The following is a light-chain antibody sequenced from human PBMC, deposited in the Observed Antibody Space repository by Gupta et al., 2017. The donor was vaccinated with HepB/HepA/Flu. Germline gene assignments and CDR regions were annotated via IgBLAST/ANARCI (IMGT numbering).Light chain of an antibody. CDR2: AAS. CDR3: LQHNSYPRT. J-gene: IGKJ1*01. V-gene: IGKV1-17*01. CDR1: QGISND. Sequence: DIKMNQSPSYLSASVGDRVTITCRASQGISNDLGWYQQKPGKAPKRLIYAASSLQSGVPSRFSGSGSGTEFTLTISSLQPEDFATYSCLQHNSYPRTFGQGTKVEIK.